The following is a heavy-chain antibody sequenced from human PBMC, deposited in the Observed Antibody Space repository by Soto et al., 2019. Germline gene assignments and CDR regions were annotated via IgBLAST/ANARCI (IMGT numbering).Heavy chain of an antibody. CDR3: AKIVGERVVIMFDF. J-gene: IGHJ4*02. CDR2: ISSSGGST. Sequence: GSLKLFFAASGLTFSSYAMSLVRQAPGKGLEWVSTISSSGGSTYYAGSVKGRFTISRDKSKNTMYLQMNSLRAEDTAVYYCAKIVGERVVIMFDFWGQGTLVTVSS. D-gene: IGHD1-26*01. V-gene: IGHV3-23*01. CDR1: GLTFSSYA.